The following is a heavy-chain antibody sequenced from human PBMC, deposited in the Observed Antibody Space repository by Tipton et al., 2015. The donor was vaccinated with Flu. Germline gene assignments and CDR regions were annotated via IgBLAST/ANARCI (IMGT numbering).Heavy chain of an antibody. D-gene: IGHD2-8*01. CDR1: GFTFTSYS. CDR3: AREYRRTSLYYYNMDV. CDR2: IRSKEYGGTT. V-gene: IGHV3-49*04. Sequence: SLRLSCGASGFTFTSYSMDWVRQAPGKGLEWVGFIRSKEYGGTTEFAASVKGRFTISRDDFKSIAYLQMNSLKTEDTAIYYCAREYRRTSLYYYNMDVWGQGTTVTVSS. J-gene: IGHJ6*02.